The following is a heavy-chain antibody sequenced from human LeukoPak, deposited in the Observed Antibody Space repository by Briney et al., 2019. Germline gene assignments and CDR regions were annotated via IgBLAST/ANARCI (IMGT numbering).Heavy chain of an antibody. J-gene: IGHJ6*02. CDR2: ISYDGSNK. CDR3: ARDWYCSGGSCYSPNYYAMDV. D-gene: IGHD2-15*01. V-gene: IGHV3-30-3*01. Sequence: PGRSLRLSCAASGFTFSSYAMHWVRQAPGKGLEWVAVISYDGSNKYYADSVKGRFTISRDNAENSMYLQMNSLRDEDTAVYYCARDWYCSGGSCYSPNYYAMDVWGQGSTVTVSS. CDR1: GFTFSSYA.